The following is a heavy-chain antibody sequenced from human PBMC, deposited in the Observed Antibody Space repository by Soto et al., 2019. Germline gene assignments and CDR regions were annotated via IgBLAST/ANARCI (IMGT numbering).Heavy chain of an antibody. J-gene: IGHJ6*02. Sequence: SETLSLTCTVSGGSISSGDYYWSWIRQPPGKGLEWIGYIYYSGSTYYNASLKSRVTISVDTSKNQFSLKLSSVTAADTAVYYCARETVYYYYGMDVWGQGTTVTVSS. D-gene: IGHD4-4*01. CDR3: ARETVYYYYGMDV. CDR1: GGSISSGDYY. CDR2: IYYSGST. V-gene: IGHV4-30-4*01.